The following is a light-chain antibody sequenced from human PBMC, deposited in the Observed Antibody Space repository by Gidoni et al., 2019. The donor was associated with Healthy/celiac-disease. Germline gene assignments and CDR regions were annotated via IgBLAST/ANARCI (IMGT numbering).Light chain of an antibody. CDR1: QGMSSA. V-gene: IGKV1-13*02. J-gene: IGKJ5*01. CDR3: QQLNSYPST. CDR2: DAS. Sequence: AFTLTQSPSSLSASVGASVTITCRASQGMSSALALYQQKPGKAPKLLIYDASSLDSGVPSMFSGSGSETDFTLTSSSRQPEDCATYYCQQLNSYPSTFGQGTRLEIK.